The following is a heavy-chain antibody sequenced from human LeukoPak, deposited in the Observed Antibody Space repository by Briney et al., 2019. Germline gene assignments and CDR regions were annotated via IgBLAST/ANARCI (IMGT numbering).Heavy chain of an antibody. V-gene: IGHV1-69*13. CDR2: IIPIFGTA. J-gene: IGHJ4*02. CDR3: ASAAGTEHAEKTHDY. CDR1: EGTFSSYA. Sequence: SVKVSCKASEGTFSSYAISWVRQAPGQGLEWMGGIIPIFGTANYAQKFQGRVTITADESTSTAYMELSSLRSEDTAVYYCASAAGTEHAEKTHDYWGQGTLVTVSS. D-gene: IGHD6-13*01.